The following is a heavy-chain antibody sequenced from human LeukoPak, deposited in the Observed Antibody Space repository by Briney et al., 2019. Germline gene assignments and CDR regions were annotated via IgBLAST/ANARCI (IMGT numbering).Heavy chain of an antibody. CDR2: INPNSGGT. J-gene: IGHJ4*02. V-gene: IGHV1-2*02. D-gene: IGHD2-2*01. CDR3: AKDVGEFCSSTNCYASDY. Sequence: ASVKVSCKASGYTFTGYYMHWVRQAPGQGLEWMGLINPNSGGTNYAQRFQGRVTMTRDTSISTAYMELSRLRSDDTAVYYCAKDVGEFCSSTNCYASDYWGQGTLVTVSS. CDR1: GYTFTGYY.